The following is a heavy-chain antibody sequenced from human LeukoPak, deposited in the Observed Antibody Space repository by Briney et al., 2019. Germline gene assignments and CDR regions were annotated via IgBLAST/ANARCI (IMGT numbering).Heavy chain of an antibody. CDR2: ISAYNGNT. CDR1: GYPFTSYG. CDR3: ARRSGGWSKGNGFDL. Sequence: ASVKVSCKGSGYPFTSYGLSWVRQAPGQGLEWLGWISAYNGNTDFLRSLQGRVTMTTDTSTTTAYMELRSLRSDDTAVYYCARRSGGWSKGNGFDLGGQGTMVTVSP. D-gene: IGHD3-10*01. J-gene: IGHJ3*01. V-gene: IGHV1-18*01.